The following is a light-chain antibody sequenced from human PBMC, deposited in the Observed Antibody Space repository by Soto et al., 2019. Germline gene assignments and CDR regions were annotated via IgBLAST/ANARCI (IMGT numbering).Light chain of an antibody. CDR1: QSVSSNS. CDR3: HQFGGSPPSWT. Sequence: ESVLTQSPGTLSLSPGERATLSCRASQSVSSNSLAWYQQKPGQAPRLLIYGASSRATGTPDRFSGSGSGTDFTVTISRLEPEDFAVYYCHQFGGSPPSWTFGQGTKVEI. CDR2: GAS. J-gene: IGKJ1*01. V-gene: IGKV3-20*01.